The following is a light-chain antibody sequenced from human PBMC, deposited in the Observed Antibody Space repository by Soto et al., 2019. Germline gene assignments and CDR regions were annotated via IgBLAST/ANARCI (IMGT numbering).Light chain of an antibody. Sequence: QSVLTQPPSASGTPGQRVTISCSGSSSNIGSNTVNWYQQLPGTAPKLLIYSNNQRPSGVPDRFSGSKSGTSASLAISWLQSEDEADYYCAAWDDSLNSYVFGNGNKVTV. J-gene: IGLJ1*01. CDR2: SNN. V-gene: IGLV1-44*01. CDR3: AAWDDSLNSYV. CDR1: SSNIGSNT.